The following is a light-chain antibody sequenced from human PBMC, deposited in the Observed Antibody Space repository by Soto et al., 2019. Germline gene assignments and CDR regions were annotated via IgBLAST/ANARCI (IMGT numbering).Light chain of an antibody. J-gene: IGKJ1*01. CDR2: GAS. CDR3: HQYGRSPQWT. Sequence: EIVLTQSPGTLSLSPGERATLSCRASQSISSSYLGWYQQKPGQSPRLLIYGASSRATGIPDRFSGSGSGTDFPLTISRLEPEDFAVYYCHQYGRSPQWTFGQGTKVEIK. V-gene: IGKV3-20*01. CDR1: QSISSSY.